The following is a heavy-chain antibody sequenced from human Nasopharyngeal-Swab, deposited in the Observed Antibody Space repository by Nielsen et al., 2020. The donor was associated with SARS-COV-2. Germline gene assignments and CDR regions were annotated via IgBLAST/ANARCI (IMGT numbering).Heavy chain of an antibody. CDR2: IYPGDSDT. V-gene: IGHV5-51*01. CDR1: GYSFTSYW. Sequence: GGSLRLSCKGSGYSFTSYWIGWVRQMPGKGLEWMGIIYPGDSDTRYSPSFQGQVTISVDKSISTAYLQWSSLKASDTAMYYCARSITSSSWYLYGMDVWGQGTTVTVSS. CDR3: ARSITSSSWYLYGMDV. D-gene: IGHD6-13*01. J-gene: IGHJ6*02.